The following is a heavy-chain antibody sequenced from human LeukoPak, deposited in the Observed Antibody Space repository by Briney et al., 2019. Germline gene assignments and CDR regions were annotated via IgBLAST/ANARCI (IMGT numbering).Heavy chain of an antibody. J-gene: IGHJ4*02. D-gene: IGHD1/OR15-1a*01. CDR3: AKVRANRFASFDY. CDR2: ISGSGGTT. Sequence: GGSLRLSCAASGFTFSSYGMSWVRQAPGKGLEWVSGISGSGGTTYYADSVKGRFTISRDNSKITLYLQVNSLRAEDTAVYYCAKVRANRFASFDYWGQGTLVTVSS. V-gene: IGHV3-23*01. CDR1: GFTFSSYG.